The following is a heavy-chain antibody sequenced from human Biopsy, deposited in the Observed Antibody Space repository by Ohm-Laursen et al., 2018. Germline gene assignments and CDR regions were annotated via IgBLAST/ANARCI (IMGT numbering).Heavy chain of an antibody. CDR1: GATFSDYY. Sequence: GTLSFTCTVYGATFSDYYWSWIRQPPGKGLEWIGQINQSGETKYNPSLQSRVTISAEVSKNQFSLKLRSLTAADTAIYYCGNEVYGRDYWGQGARVTVSS. D-gene: IGHD4-17*01. CDR2: INQSGET. V-gene: IGHV4-34*08. CDR3: GNEVYGRDY. J-gene: IGHJ4*02.